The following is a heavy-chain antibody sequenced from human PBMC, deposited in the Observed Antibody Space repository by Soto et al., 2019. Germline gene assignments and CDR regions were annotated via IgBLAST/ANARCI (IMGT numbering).Heavy chain of an antibody. V-gene: IGHV5-51*01. Sequence: RGESLKISCKGSGYSFTSYWIGWVRQMPGKGLEWMGIIYPGDSDTRYSPSFQGQVTISADKSISTAYLQWSSLKASDTAMYYCARLPGDYVYLYYYYGMDVWGQGTTVTVSS. CDR3: ARLPGDYVYLYYYYGMDV. D-gene: IGHD4-17*01. CDR2: IYPGDSDT. CDR1: GYSFTSYW. J-gene: IGHJ6*02.